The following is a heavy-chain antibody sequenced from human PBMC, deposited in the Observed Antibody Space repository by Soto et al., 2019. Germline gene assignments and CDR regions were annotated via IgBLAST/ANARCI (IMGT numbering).Heavy chain of an antibody. CDR2: IDSSGEK. V-gene: IGHV2-26*01. D-gene: IGHD6-19*01. CDR3: ARRHLAVAVSPWFDP. Sequence: QVTLKESGPVLVKPTETLTLRCTVSGLSITDSEMGVSWIRQPPGQPLEWLAHIDSSGEKSYRTFLKSRLANSKDTSKSQIALTMTTMDPADTATYYCARRHLAVAVSPWFDPWGQGIPVTVSS. J-gene: IGHJ5*02. CDR1: GLSITDSEMG.